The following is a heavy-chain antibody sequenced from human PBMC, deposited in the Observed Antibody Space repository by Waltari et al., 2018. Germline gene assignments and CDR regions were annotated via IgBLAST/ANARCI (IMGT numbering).Heavy chain of an antibody. CDR2: IYYSWST. Sequence: LEWIGSIYYSWSTYYNPSLESRVTISVDTSKNQFYLKLSSVTAADTAVYYCARRGYCSGGSCYGLYYFDYWGQGTL. V-gene: IGHV4-38-2*01. CDR3: ARRGYCSGGSCYGLYYFDY. D-gene: IGHD2-15*01. J-gene: IGHJ4*02.